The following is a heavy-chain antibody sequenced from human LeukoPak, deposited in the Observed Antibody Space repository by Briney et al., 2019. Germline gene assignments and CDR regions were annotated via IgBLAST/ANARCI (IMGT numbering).Heavy chain of an antibody. V-gene: IGHV3-11*06. CDR1: GFTFSDYY. D-gene: IGHD4-17*01. CDR3: ARDGLNYYGDYDSWYLDL. CDR2: ISSSSSYT. J-gene: IGHJ2*01. Sequence: PGGSLRLSCAASGFTFSDYYMSWIRQAPGKGLEWVSYISSSSSYTNYADSVKGRFTISRDNAKNSLYLQMNSLRAEDTAVYYCARDGLNYYGDYDSWYLDLWGRGTLVTASS.